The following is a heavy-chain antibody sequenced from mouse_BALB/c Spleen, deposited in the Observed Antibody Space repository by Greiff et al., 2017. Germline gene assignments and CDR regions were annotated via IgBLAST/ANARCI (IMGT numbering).Heavy chain of an antibody. V-gene: IGHV5-9-3*01. J-gene: IGHJ4*01. Sequence: EVQRVESGGGLVKPGGSLKLSCAASGFTFSSYAMSWVRQTPEKRLEWVATISSGGSYTYYPDSVKGRFTISRDNAKNTLYLQMSSLRSEDTAMYYCARRGIDYAMDYWGQGTSVTVSS. CDR2: ISSGGSYT. CDR3: ARRGIDYAMDY. CDR1: GFTFSSYA.